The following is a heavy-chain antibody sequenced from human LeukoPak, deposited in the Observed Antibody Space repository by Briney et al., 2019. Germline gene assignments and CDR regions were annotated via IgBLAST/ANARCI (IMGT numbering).Heavy chain of an antibody. CDR2: IWYDGSNK. J-gene: IGHJ4*02. Sequence: GGSLRLSCAASGFTFSSYGMHWVRQAPGKGLEWVAVIWYDGSNKYYADSVKGRFTISRDNSKNTLYLQMNSLRAEDTAVYYCVRAPREAVRDYYFDYWGQGTLVTVSS. D-gene: IGHD5-24*01. V-gene: IGHV3-33*01. CDR1: GFTFSSYG. CDR3: VRAPREAVRDYYFDY.